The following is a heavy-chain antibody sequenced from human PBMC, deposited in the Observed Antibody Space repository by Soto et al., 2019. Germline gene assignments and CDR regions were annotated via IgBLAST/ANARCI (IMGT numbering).Heavy chain of an antibody. V-gene: IGHV3-33*01. CDR3: ARDHRYDSSGYYYGLGLDY. D-gene: IGHD3-22*01. CDR1: GFTFSSYG. CDR2: IWYDGSNK. J-gene: IGHJ4*02. Sequence: QVQLVESGGGVVQPGRSLRLSCAASGFTFSSYGMHWVRQAPGKGLEWVAVIWYDGSNKYYADSVKGRFTISRDNSKNTLYLQMNSLRAEDTAVYYCARDHRYDSSGYYYGLGLDYWGQGTPVTVSS.